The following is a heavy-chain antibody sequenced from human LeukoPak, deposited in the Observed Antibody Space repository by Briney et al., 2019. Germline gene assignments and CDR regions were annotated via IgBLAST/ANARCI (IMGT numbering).Heavy chain of an antibody. V-gene: IGHV3-30*18. D-gene: IGHD4-17*01. CDR2: VSHDGSSK. CDR1: GFTFSTYG. Sequence: GGSLRPSCAASGFTFSTYGMDWVRQAPGKGLEWLAVVSHDGSSKYYADSVKGRFTISRDNSKNTLSLQMNSLRAEDTAVYYCAKEYGDYEAYFDYWGQGTLVTVSS. CDR3: AKEYGDYEAYFDY. J-gene: IGHJ4*02.